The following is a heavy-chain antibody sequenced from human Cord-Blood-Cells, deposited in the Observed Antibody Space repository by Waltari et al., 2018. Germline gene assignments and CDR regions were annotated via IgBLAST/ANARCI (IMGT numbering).Heavy chain of an antibody. CDR3: AKDRLVGELIDY. D-gene: IGHD2-2*01. CDR1: GFPFGSYA. V-gene: IGHV3-23*01. CDR2: ISGSGGST. Sequence: EVKLLESGGGLVQPGGSLRLSCAASGFPFGSYAMRWVRQAPGKGLEWVSAISGSGGSTYYADPVKGRFTISRDNSKNTLYLQMNSLRAEDTAVYYCAKDRLVGELIDYWGQGTLVTVSS. J-gene: IGHJ4*02.